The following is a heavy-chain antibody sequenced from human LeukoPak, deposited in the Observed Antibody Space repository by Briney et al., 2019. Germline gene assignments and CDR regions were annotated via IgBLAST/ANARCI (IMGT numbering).Heavy chain of an antibody. J-gene: IGHJ6*02. CDR3: ARKIIAAAGTDYYYYGMDV. Sequence: GGSLRLSCAASGFTLSDYYMSWIRQAPGKGLEWVSYISSSSSYTNYADSVKGRFTISRDNAKNSLYLQMNSLRAEDTAVYYCARKIIAAAGTDYYYYGMDVWGQGTTVTVSS. CDR1: GFTLSDYY. D-gene: IGHD6-13*01. CDR2: ISSSSSYT. V-gene: IGHV3-11*03.